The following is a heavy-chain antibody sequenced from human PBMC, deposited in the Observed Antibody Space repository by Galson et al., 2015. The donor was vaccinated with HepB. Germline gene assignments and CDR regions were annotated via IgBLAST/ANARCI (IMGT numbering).Heavy chain of an antibody. Sequence: QSGAEVKKPGESLKISCKGSGYSFTRHWIGWVRQMPGKGLEWMGVIYPDDSDTKYSPSFQGQVTISADKSTTTAYLQWSSLKASDTAMYYCARHYYDGSGLGGFDYWGQGTLVTVSS. D-gene: IGHD3-22*01. J-gene: IGHJ4*02. CDR1: GYSFTRHW. V-gene: IGHV5-51*01. CDR3: ARHYYDGSGLGGFDY. CDR2: IYPDDSDT.